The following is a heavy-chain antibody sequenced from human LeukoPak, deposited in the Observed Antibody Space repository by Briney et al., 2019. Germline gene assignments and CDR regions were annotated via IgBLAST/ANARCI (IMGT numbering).Heavy chain of an antibody. CDR2: ISVNNGGT. CDR3: ATATQPRGYFLH. V-gene: IGHV1-2*02. CDR1: GYRFIDYF. Sequence: ASVKVSCKASGYRFIDYFIHWVRQAPGQSLEWMGWISVNNGGTNYAQSFQDRVTLTRDTSTNTAYLELRSLRSDDTAIIYCATATQPRGYFLHWGQGTLVTVSS. J-gene: IGHJ1*01. D-gene: IGHD2-2*01.